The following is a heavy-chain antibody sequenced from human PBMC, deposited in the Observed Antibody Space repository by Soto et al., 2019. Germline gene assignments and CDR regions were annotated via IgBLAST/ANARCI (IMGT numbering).Heavy chain of an antibody. D-gene: IGHD1-1*01. Sequence: QVHLVQSGAEVKKPGASVKVSCKASGYTFTSYGITWVRQAPGQGLEWMGWISAHNGNTDHAQKLQGRVIVTRDTTTSTAYMELRSLIANDAAVYSCARGGYGDYWGQGALVTVSS. V-gene: IGHV1-18*01. CDR3: ARGGYGDY. J-gene: IGHJ4*02. CDR2: ISAHNGNT. CDR1: GYTFTSYG.